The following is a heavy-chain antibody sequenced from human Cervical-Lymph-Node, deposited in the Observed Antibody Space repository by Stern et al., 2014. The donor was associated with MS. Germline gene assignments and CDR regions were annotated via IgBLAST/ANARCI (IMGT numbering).Heavy chain of an antibody. CDR3: ARDYEDTSMLFDH. D-gene: IGHD2-8*01. CDR1: GFTFSSYG. Sequence: MQLVESGGAVVQPGRSLRLSCAASGFTFSSYGMHWVRQDPGKGLEWGTVISYDGNHKYYAASVKGRFTISRDNSKNTLHLQMNSVTPDDTAIYYCARDYEDTSMLFDHWGQGTLVTVSS. V-gene: IGHV3-30*03. CDR2: ISYDGNHK. J-gene: IGHJ4*02.